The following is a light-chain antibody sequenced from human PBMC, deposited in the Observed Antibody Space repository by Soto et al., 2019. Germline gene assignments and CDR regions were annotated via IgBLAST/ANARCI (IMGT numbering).Light chain of an antibody. CDR3: QSYDNSLSGLYV. CDR2: EVT. V-gene: IGLV2-14*01. Sequence: QSALTQPASVSGSPGQSITLSCTGANSDVNNYDYVSWYRQYPGLAPQLIISEVTNRPSVISDRFSGSKSANTAYLTISGLQVEDEADYYCQSYDNSLSGLYVFGTGTKVTVL. J-gene: IGLJ1*01. CDR1: NSDVNNYDY.